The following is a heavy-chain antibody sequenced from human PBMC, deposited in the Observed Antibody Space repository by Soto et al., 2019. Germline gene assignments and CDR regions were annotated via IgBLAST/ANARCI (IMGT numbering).Heavy chain of an antibody. V-gene: IGHV4-31*03. D-gene: IGHD2-15*01. CDR1: GGSIRSGTYY. CDR2: IYHSGST. Sequence: SETLSLTCTVSGGSIRSGTYYWNWIRQHPGKGLEWIGYIYHSGSTYYNPSLESRVSISLDASKNNFSLKLSSVTAADTAVYFCARDDGGSGYYGMDVWGQGTTVTVSS. J-gene: IGHJ6*02. CDR3: ARDDGGSGYYGMDV.